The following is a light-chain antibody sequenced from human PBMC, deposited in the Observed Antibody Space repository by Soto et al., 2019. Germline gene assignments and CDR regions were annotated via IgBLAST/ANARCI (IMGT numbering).Light chain of an antibody. V-gene: IGKV3-15*01. CDR1: QNIESN. Sequence: DIVMTQSPVTLSVSPGESATLSCRASQNIESNLAWYQQKPGQSPRLLIYTASTRASGTPARFSGSGYGTDFTLTISSLQPEDFATYYCQQSYSTPPNFGQGTRLEIK. J-gene: IGKJ5*01. CDR3: QQSYSTPPN. CDR2: TAS.